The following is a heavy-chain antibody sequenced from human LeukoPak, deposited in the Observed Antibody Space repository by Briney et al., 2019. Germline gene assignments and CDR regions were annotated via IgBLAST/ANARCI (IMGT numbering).Heavy chain of an antibody. V-gene: IGHV3-23*01. CDR1: GFGSKNYA. Sequence: PGGSLRLSCTTSGFGSKNYAMSWVRLAPGKGLVWVSIISATGVNTYYADSVKGRFTISRDNSKNTLYLQMNSLRAEDTAVYYCARQPAGYSYGAGAFDIWGQGTMVTVSS. CDR3: ARQPAGYSYGAGAFDI. J-gene: IGHJ3*02. D-gene: IGHD5-18*01. CDR2: ISATGVNT.